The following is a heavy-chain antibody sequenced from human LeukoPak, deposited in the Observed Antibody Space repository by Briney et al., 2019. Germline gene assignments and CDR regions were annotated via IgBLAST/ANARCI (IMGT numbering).Heavy chain of an antibody. CDR3: AKDSPGGIAVS. D-gene: IGHD6-19*01. V-gene: IGHV3-9*01. J-gene: IGHJ5*02. CDR1: GFTFDDYA. CDR2: ISWNSGSI. Sequence: GGSLRLSCAASGFTFDDYAMHWVRQAPGKGLEWVSGISWNSGSIGYADSVEGRFTISSDNAKNSLYLQMNSLRAEDTALYYCAKDSPGGIAVSWGQGTLVTVSS.